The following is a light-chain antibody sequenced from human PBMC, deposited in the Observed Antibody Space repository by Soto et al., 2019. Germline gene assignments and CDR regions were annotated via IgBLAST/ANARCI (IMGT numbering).Light chain of an antibody. CDR1: QSVSSSY. Sequence: EIVLTQSPGTLSLSPGERATLSCRASQSVSSSYLAWYQQKPGQAPRLLMYGASSRATGIPDRFSGSGSGTDFTLTIIRLEPEDFAVYYCQQYGSSPFTFGPGTKVDIK. CDR3: QQYGSSPFT. V-gene: IGKV3-20*01. CDR2: GAS. J-gene: IGKJ3*01.